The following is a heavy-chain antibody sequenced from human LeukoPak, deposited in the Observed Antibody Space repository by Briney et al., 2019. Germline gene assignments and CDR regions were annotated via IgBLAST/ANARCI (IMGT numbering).Heavy chain of an antibody. CDR3: ARDRSWWLRSIEYYYMDV. J-gene: IGHJ6*03. Sequence: ASVKVSCKASGYTFTSYGISWVRQAPGQGLEWMGWISAYNSNTNYAQKLQGRVTMTTDTSTSTAYMELRSLRSDDTAVYYCARDRSWWLRSIEYYYMDVWGKGTTVTISS. CDR1: GYTFTSYG. D-gene: IGHD5-12*01. CDR2: ISAYNSNT. V-gene: IGHV1-18*01.